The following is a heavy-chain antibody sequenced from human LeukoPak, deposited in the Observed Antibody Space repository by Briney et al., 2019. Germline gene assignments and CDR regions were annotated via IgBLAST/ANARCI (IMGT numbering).Heavy chain of an antibody. CDR1: GGSISSDD. J-gene: IGHJ4*02. Sequence: SGTLSLTCTVSGGSISSDDWSCIRQPAGKGRGGIGRIYTSGSTHSHPSLTPRVTISVDTSKNQISLTLSSVTAADTAVYYCAREVLGTALDYWGQGPLVTVSS. V-gene: IGHV4-4*07. CDR3: AREVLGTALDY. D-gene: IGHD7-27*01. CDR2: IYTSGST.